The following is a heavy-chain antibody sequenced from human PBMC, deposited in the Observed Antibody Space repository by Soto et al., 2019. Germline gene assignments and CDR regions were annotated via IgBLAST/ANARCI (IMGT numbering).Heavy chain of an antibody. V-gene: IGHV3-30*18. Sequence: QVQLVESGGGVVQPGRSLRLSCAASGFTFSSYGMHWVRQAPGKGLEWVAVISYDGSNKYYADSVKGRFTISRDNSKNTLYLQMNSLRAEDRAVYYCAKDVAVAGTSGDYWGQGTLVTVSS. D-gene: IGHD6-19*01. CDR2: ISYDGSNK. J-gene: IGHJ4*02. CDR3: AKDVAVAGTSGDY. CDR1: GFTFSSYG.